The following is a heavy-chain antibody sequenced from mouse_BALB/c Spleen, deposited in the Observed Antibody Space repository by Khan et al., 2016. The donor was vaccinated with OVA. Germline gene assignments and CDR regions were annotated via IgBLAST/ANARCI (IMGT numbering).Heavy chain of an antibody. D-gene: IGHD2-4*01. Sequence: QVQLKQSGPGLVAPSQSLSITCTVSGFSLTGYGVNWVRQPPGKGLEWLGMIWGDGSTDYNSALKSRLSISKDNSKSQVFLKMNSLQTDDTARYYCARXIYYDYAYYYAMDYWGQGTSVTVSS. CDR2: IWGDGST. J-gene: IGHJ4*01. V-gene: IGHV2-6-7*01. CDR1: GFSLTGYG. CDR3: ARXIYYDYAYYYAMDY.